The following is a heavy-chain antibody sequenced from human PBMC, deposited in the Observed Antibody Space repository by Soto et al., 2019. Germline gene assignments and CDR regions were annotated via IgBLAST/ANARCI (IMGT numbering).Heavy chain of an antibody. Sequence: EVQLVASGGGLVQPGGSLRLSCAASGFTFSSYWMQWVRQAPGKGLVWVSRINSDGSGTIYADSVKGRFIISRDDAKNTLYLQMNSLRAEDTAVYYCARDNGWGVLDYWGQGTLVTVSS. V-gene: IGHV3-74*01. CDR3: ARDNGWGVLDY. D-gene: IGHD6-19*01. CDR2: INSDGSGT. CDR1: GFTFSSYW. J-gene: IGHJ4*02.